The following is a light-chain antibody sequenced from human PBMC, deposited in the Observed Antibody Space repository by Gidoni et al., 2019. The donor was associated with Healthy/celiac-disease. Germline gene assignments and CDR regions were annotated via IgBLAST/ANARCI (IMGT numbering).Light chain of an antibody. CDR2: KAT. V-gene: IGKV1-5*03. CDR3: QQYNSYSS. CDR1: QSISSW. J-gene: IGKJ1*01. Sequence: DLQMTQSPSTLSASVGARVTITCRASQSISSWLAWYQQKPGKAPKLLIYKATSLESGVPSRFGGSGAGTEFTLTISSLQADDFATYYCQQYNSYSSFXQXTKVEIK.